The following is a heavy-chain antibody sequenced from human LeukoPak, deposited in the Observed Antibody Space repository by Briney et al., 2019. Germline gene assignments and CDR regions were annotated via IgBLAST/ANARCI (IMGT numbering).Heavy chain of an antibody. CDR2: LLDEGRK. V-gene: IGHV3-30*02. CDR3: ARAPVFDY. J-gene: IGHJ4*02. Sequence: PGGSLRLSCAASGFPFSAYGMHWVRQAPGEGLEWVARLLDEGRKDYANSVKGRFTVSRDNSKDTLYLQMDSLRAEDTAVYYCARAPVFDYWGQGTLVTVSS. CDR1: GFPFSAYG.